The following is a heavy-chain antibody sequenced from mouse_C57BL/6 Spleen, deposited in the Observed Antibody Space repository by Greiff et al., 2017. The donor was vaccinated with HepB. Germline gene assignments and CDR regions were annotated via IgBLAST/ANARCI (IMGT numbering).Heavy chain of an antibody. D-gene: IGHD2-4*01. CDR3: ARGLRRGYWYFDV. CDR2: IYPSDSET. V-gene: IGHV1-61*01. J-gene: IGHJ1*03. Sequence: QVQLQQPGAELVRPGSSVKLSCKASGYTFTSYWMDWVKQRPGQGLEWIGNIYPSDSETHYNQKFKDKATLTVDKSSSTAYMQLSSLTSEDSAVYYCARGLRRGYWYFDVWGTGTTATVSS. CDR1: GYTFTSYW.